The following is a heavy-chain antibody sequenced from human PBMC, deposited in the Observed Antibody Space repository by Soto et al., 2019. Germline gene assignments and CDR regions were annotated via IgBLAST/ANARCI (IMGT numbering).Heavy chain of an antibody. CDR1: GFSLSAYW. D-gene: IGHD2-21*02. Sequence: GGSLRLSCAASGFSLSAYWLTWVRQSPGKGLEWGANLKQDGSEKFNEAPLKGRFTISRDNAKDSLYLQLNGLRPDDTAVYYCAKDGGSDSYYFDFWGQGTLVTVSS. J-gene: IGHJ4*02. CDR2: LKQDGSEK. V-gene: IGHV3-7*03. CDR3: AKDGGSDSYYFDF.